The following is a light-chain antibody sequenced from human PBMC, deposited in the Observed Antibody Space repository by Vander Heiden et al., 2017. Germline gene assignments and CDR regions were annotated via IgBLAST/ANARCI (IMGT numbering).Light chain of an antibody. CDR1: SGLSVGTDR. Sequence: QPVLTQPSSLSASPGASASLTCTLRSGLSVGTDRTYWYQQKSGSTPQYFLRYTSDSDNQQGSGVPSRFSGSKDASANAGILLISGLQSEDEADYYCMIWHSSAWVFGGGTKLTVL. CDR3: MIWHSSAWV. CDR2: YTSDSDN. J-gene: IGLJ3*02. V-gene: IGLV5-45*03.